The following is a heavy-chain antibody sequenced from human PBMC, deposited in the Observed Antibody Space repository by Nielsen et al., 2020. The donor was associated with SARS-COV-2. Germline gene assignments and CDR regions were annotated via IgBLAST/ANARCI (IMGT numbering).Heavy chain of an antibody. D-gene: IGHD3-10*01. CDR2: MNTNTGDP. Sequence: ASVKVPCKASGYTFSHYVINWVRQAPGQGLEWMGWMNTNTGDPMYAQDFTGRFVFSLDSSVSTAYLHISGLKPEDTAVYYCARGGIALVRGTPERFDPWGQGTLVTVSS. CDR3: ARGGIALVRGTPERFDP. J-gene: IGHJ5*02. V-gene: IGHV7-4-1*02. CDR1: GYTFSHYV.